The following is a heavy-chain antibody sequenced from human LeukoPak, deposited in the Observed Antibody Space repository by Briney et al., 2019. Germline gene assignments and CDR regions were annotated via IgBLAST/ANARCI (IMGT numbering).Heavy chain of an antibody. D-gene: IGHD3-10*01. CDR2: ISSSGST. Sequence: SETLSLTCTVSGGSISGYYWSWIRQPPGKELEWIGHISSSGSTNFNPSLKSRVTISVDTSKNQFSLKLSSVTAADTAVYYCASASRGIFDYWGQGTLVTVSS. CDR3: ASASRGIFDY. V-gene: IGHV4-59*01. CDR1: GGSISGYY. J-gene: IGHJ4*02.